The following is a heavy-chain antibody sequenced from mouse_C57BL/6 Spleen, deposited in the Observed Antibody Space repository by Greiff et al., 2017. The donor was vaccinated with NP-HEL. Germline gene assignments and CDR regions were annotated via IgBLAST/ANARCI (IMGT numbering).Heavy chain of an antibody. Sequence: VQLQQPGAELVRPGSSVKLSCKASGYTFTSYWMHWVKQRPIQGLEWIGNIDPSDSETHYNQKFKDKATLTVDKSSSTAYMQLSSLTSEDSAVYYCARRGDEDYFDYWGQGTTLTVSS. V-gene: IGHV1-52*01. CDR3: ARRGDEDYFDY. CDR1: GYTFTSYW. CDR2: IDPSDSET. D-gene: IGHD3-3*01. J-gene: IGHJ2*01.